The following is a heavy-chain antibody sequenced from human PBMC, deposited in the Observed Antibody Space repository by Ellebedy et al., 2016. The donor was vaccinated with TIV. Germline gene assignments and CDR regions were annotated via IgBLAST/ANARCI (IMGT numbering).Heavy chain of an antibody. V-gene: IGHV1-46*01. CDR2: INPSGGST. J-gene: IGHJ6*02. CDR1: GYTFTSYY. D-gene: IGHD2-15*01. CDR3: ARFARRSIVVVVAATNYGMDV. Sequence: ASVKVSXXASGYTFTSYYMHWVRQAPGQGLEWMGIINPSGGSTSYAQKFQGRVTMTRDTSTSTVYMELSSLRSEDTAVYYCARFARRSIVVVVAATNYGMDVWGQGTTVTVSS.